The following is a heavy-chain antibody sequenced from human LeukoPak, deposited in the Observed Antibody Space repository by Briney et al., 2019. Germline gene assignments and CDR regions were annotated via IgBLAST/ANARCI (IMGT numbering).Heavy chain of an antibody. CDR3: AREICSTTSCYVGYYYYGMDV. J-gene: IGHJ6*02. Sequence: SETLSLTCTVSGGSISSSGYYWGWIRQPPGKGLEWIGSIYYSGSTYYNPSLKSRVTISVDTSKNQFPLKLSSVTAADTAVYYCAREICSTTSCYVGYYYYGMDVWGQGTTVTVSS. V-gene: IGHV4-39*06. D-gene: IGHD2-2*01. CDR1: GGSISSSGYY. CDR2: IYYSGST.